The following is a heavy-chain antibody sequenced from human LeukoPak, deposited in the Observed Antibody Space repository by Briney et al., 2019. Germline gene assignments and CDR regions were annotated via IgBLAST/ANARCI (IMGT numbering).Heavy chain of an antibody. CDR2: ISGSGGST. D-gene: IGHD3-22*01. V-gene: IGHV3-23*01. Sequence: PGGSLRLACAASGFTFSNYAMSWVRQAPGKGLEWVSGISGSGGSTYYAESVKGRFTISRDNSKNTLYLQMNSLRAEDTAVYLCAKRDTSGSYYFDYWGQGTLVTVSS. CDR1: GFTFSNYA. CDR3: AKRDTSGSYYFDY. J-gene: IGHJ4*02.